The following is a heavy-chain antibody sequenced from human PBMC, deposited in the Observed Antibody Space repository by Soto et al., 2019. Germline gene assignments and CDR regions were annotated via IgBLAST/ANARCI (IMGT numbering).Heavy chain of an antibody. V-gene: IGHV1-69*01. CDR2: IIPILTTP. D-gene: IGHD2-8*02. Sequence: QVQLAQSGAEVKKTGSSVKVSCKASGGTFSTSGFSWVRQAPGQGLEWIGGIIPILTTPNYALKFQGRVTIFAAEFTSTVHMELTSLRSEDTAMYYCAASVGISPTGEEGMDVWGQGTSVTFSS. J-gene: IGHJ6*02. CDR3: AASVGISPTGEEGMDV. CDR1: GGTFSTSG.